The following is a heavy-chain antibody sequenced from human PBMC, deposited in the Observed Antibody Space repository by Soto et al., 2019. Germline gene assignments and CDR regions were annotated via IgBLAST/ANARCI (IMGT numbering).Heavy chain of an antibody. J-gene: IGHJ4*02. CDR3: ARGGPVSVSPAWQLLGYFDY. CDR1: GVSISRGAYF. D-gene: IGHD2-15*01. CDR2: ISYTGDT. V-gene: IGHV4-31*03. Sequence: TLALTCSVSGVSISRGAYFWTWIRQFPGNGVEWIAYISYTGDTYYNPYLKSRVTILTDTSKNRFSLKLNSVTSADTAVYYCARGGPVSVSPAWQLLGYFDYWGQGTLVTVSS.